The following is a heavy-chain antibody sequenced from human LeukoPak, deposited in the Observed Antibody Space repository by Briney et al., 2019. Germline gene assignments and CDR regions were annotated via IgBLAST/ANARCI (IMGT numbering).Heavy chain of an antibody. J-gene: IGHJ4*02. CDR1: GFTFSSNY. CDR3: ARAKPKNMVRGLIMRRESRYYFDY. D-gene: IGHD3-10*01. V-gene: IGHV3-53*01. Sequence: GGSLRLSCAASGFTFSSNYMSWVRQAPGKGLEWVSVIYSGGSTYYSDSVKGRFTISRDNSKSTLYIQMNSLRAEDTAVYYCARAKPKNMVRGLIMRRESRYYFDYWGQGTLVTVSS. CDR2: IYSGGST.